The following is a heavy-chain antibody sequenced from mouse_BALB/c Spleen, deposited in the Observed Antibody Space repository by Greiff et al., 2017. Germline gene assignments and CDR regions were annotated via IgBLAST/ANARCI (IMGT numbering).Heavy chain of an antibody. J-gene: IGHJ4*01. CDR1: GYSITSDYA. Sequence: EVKLVESGPGLVKPSQSLSLTCTVTGYSITSDYAWNWIRQFPGNKLEWMGYISYSGSTSYNPSLKSRISITRDTSKNQFFLQLNSVTTEDTATYYCAPYGNFYAMDYWGQGTSVTVSA. CDR3: APYGNFYAMDY. V-gene: IGHV3-2*02. CDR2: ISYSGST. D-gene: IGHD2-1*01.